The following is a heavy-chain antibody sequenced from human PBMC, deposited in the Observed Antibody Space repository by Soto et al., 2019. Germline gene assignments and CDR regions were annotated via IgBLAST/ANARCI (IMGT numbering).Heavy chain of an antibody. V-gene: IGHV4-39*01. J-gene: IGHJ6*02. Sequence: QLQLQESGPGLVKPSETLSLTCTVSGGSISSSSYYWGWIRQPPGKGLEWIGSIYYSGSTYYNPSLKSRVTISVDTSQNQCSLTLSSVTAADTAVYYCASQPLVHYYYGMDVWGQGTTVTVSS. CDR1: GGSISSSSYY. D-gene: IGHD6-13*01. CDR3: ASQPLVHYYYGMDV. CDR2: IYYSGST.